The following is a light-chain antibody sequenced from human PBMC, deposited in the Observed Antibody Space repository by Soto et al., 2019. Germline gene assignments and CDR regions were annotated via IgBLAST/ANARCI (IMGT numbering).Light chain of an antibody. J-gene: IGLJ1*01. CDR3: CSYSGPSAPYF. V-gene: IGLV2-23*02. Sequence: QSALTQPASVSGSPGQSITIACTGPSNNVGSHDLVSWYQQHPGKAPKLIISEVAKRHSGVSHRFSGSKSGNTASLTISGLQTEDEADYYCCSYSGPSAPYFFGTGTKLTVL. CDR1: SNNVGSHDL. CDR2: EVA.